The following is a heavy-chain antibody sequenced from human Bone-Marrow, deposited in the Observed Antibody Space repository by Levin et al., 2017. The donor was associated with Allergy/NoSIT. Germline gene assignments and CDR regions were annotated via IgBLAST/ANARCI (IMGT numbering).Heavy chain of an antibody. J-gene: IGHJ3*02. CDR3: GGVSELLREAFDM. CDR2: IYHNGRT. D-gene: IGHD1-26*01. Sequence: SETLSLTCAVSGYSISNGYFWGWIRQSPGKGLAWIGNIYHNGRTYYNPSLKSRVTISLDTSKNQFSLKMTSMTAADTAVYYCGGVSELLREAFDMWGQGAMVTVAS. CDR1: GYSISNGYF. V-gene: IGHV4-38-2*01.